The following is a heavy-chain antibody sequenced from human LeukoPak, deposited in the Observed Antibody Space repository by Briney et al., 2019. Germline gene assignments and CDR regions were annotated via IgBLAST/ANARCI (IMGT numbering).Heavy chain of an antibody. CDR2: IYYSGTT. CDR1: GGSISSSSYY. V-gene: IGHV4-39*07. Sequence: PSETLSLTCTVSGGSISSSSYYWGWIRQPPGKGLEWIGSIYYSGTTYYNPSLKSRVTMSVDTSKNQFSLKLSSVTAADTAVYYCARDAKHYDFWSAKDAFDIWGQGTMVTVSS. J-gene: IGHJ3*02. D-gene: IGHD3-3*01. CDR3: ARDAKHYDFWSAKDAFDI.